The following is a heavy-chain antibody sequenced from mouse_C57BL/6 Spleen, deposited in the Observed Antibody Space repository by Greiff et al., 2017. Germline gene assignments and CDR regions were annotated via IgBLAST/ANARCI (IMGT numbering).Heavy chain of an antibody. Sequence: VQLQQSGPELVKPGASVKISCKASGYAFSSSWMNWVKQRPGKGLEWIGRIYPGDGDTNYNGKFKGKATLTADKSSSTADMQLSSLTSEDSAVYFCARGPTTVVATDFDYWGQGTTLTVSS. V-gene: IGHV1-82*01. J-gene: IGHJ2*01. D-gene: IGHD1-1*01. CDR1: GYAFSSSW. CDR3: ARGPTTVVATDFDY. CDR2: IYPGDGDT.